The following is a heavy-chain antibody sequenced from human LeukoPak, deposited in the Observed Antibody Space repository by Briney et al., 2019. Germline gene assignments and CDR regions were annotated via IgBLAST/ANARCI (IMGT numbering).Heavy chain of an antibody. Sequence: GGSLRLSCAASGFTFCSYSMNWVRQARGRGLEWVSSISSSSSYIYYADSVKGRFTISRDNAKDSLYLQLNSLRDEDTAVYYCARDYYYAFDYWGQGTLVTVSS. D-gene: IGHD2/OR15-2a*01. CDR2: ISSSSSYI. J-gene: IGHJ4*02. CDR1: GFTFCSYS. CDR3: ARDYYYAFDY. V-gene: IGHV3-21*01.